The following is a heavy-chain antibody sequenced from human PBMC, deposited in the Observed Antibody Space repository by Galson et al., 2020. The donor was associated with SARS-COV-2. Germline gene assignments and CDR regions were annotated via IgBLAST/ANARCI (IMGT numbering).Heavy chain of an antibody. J-gene: IGHJ6*02. CDR1: GFRFSNYD. V-gene: IGHV3-21*01. Sequence: GGSLRLSCAASGFRFSNYDMIWVRQAPGKGLQWVSSITSSGSYLYIADSVQGRFTISRNNAKNSLYLQMNSLRVEDTAVYYCARAPDSYGMDVWGQGTTVTVSS. CDR2: ITSSGSYL. CDR3: ARAPDSYGMDV.